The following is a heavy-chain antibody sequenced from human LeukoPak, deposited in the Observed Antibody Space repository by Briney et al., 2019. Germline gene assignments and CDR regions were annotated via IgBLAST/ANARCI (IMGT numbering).Heavy chain of an antibody. CDR1: GGSISNSYY. J-gene: IGHJ6*02. D-gene: IGHD6-13*01. V-gene: IGHV4-59*01. CDR3: AVIAAHYYYGMDV. Sequence: SETLSLTCTVSGGSISNSYYWGWIRQPPGKGLEWIGSIYYSGSTNYNPSLKSRVTISVDTSKNQFSLKLSSVTAADTAVYYCAVIAAHYYYGMDVWGQGTTVTVSS. CDR2: IYYSGST.